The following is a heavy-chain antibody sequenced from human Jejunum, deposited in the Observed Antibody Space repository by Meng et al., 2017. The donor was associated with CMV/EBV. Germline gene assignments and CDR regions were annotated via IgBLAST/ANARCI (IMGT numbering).Heavy chain of an antibody. CDR2: MNSDGSST. V-gene: IGHV3-74*01. Sequence: YWMQWIRQVPGKGLVLVARMNSDGSSTFYADSVKGRFTISRDHAKNTLYLQMNSLRVEDTAVYFCVRAEGVVVPAAILFYYAMDVWGQGTTVTVSS. CDR1: YW. D-gene: IGHD2-2*01. CDR3: VRAEGVVVPAAILFYYAMDV. J-gene: IGHJ6*02.